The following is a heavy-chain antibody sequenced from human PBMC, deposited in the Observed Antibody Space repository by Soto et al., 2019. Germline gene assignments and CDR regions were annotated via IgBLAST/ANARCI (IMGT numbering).Heavy chain of an antibody. CDR1: GFSVRNIY. Sequence: EVQLVESGGGLVQPGGSLRLSCAASGFSVRNIYMTWVRQAPGKGLEWVSVISSDGNTYYADSVKGRFTISRDNSKNTLYIEMNSLRVGDTAVYYCARDILGGSYDFCHGGQGTLVTVSS. V-gene: IGHV3-66*01. CDR2: ISSDGNT. D-gene: IGHD3-3*01. CDR3: ARDILGGSYDFCH. J-gene: IGHJ4*02.